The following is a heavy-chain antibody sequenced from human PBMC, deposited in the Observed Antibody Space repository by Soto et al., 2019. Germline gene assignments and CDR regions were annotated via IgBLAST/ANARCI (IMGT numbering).Heavy chain of an antibody. D-gene: IGHD1-1*01. Sequence: GGSLRLSCAASGFTFSRYAIHWVRQAPGKGLEWVAVIAYDGRNKYYADSVKGRFTISRDNSKNTLYLQMNSLRIEDTAVYYCARELERVFDYWGQGTLVTVSS. CDR1: GFTFSRYA. CDR2: IAYDGRNK. CDR3: ARELERVFDY. V-gene: IGHV3-30*04. J-gene: IGHJ4*02.